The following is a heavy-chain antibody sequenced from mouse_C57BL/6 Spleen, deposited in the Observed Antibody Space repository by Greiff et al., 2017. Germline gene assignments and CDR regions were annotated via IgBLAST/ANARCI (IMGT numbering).Heavy chain of an antibody. J-gene: IGHJ2*01. D-gene: IGHD2-10*02. CDR3: ARGGPYGYYVGY. Sequence: QVQLQQPGAELVMPGASVKLSCKASGYTFTSYWMHWVKQRPGQGLEWIGEIDPSDSYTNSNQKFKGKSTLTVDKSSSTAYMQLRSLTSEDSAVYYCARGGPYGYYVGYWGQGTTLTVSS. V-gene: IGHV1-69*01. CDR2: IDPSDSYT. CDR1: GYTFTSYW.